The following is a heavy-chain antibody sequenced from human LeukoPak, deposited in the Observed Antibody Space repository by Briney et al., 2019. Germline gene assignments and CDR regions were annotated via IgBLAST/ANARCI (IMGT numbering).Heavy chain of an antibody. J-gene: IGHJ5*02. V-gene: IGHV1-46*01. Sequence: ALVKVSCKASGYTFTSYYMHWVRQAPGQGLEWMGIINPSGGSTSYAQKFQGRVTMTRDTSTSTVYMELSSLRSEDTAVYYCARGGFIVVVTAIQGNWFDPWGQGTLVTVSS. D-gene: IGHD2-21*02. CDR3: ARGGFIVVVTAIQGNWFDP. CDR1: GYTFTSYY. CDR2: INPSGGST.